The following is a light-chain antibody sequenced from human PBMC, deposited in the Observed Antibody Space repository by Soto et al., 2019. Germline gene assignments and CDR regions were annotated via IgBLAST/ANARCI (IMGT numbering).Light chain of an antibody. CDR2: DAS. J-gene: IGKJ2*01. Sequence: EIVLTQSPGTLSLSPGERATLSCRASQRISNSYLAWYQQKPGQAPRLLLYDASSRATGIPDRVSGSGSGTDFTLTISRLEPEDFGVYYCQQYARPPFVFGQGTKVEIK. V-gene: IGKV3-20*01. CDR3: QQYARPPFV. CDR1: QRISNSY.